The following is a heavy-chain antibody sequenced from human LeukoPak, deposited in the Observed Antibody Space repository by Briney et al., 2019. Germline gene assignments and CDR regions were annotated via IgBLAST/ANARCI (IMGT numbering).Heavy chain of an antibody. CDR2: IYYSGST. J-gene: IGHJ4*02. D-gene: IGHD4-17*01. Sequence: SETLSLTCTVSGGSISSYYWSWIRQPPGKGLEWIGNIYYSGSTNYNPSLKSRVTMSVDTSKNQFSLKLSSVTAADTAVYYCAKGGGYSGDYVSAYWGQGTLVTVSS. CDR1: GGSISSYY. V-gene: IGHV4-59*01. CDR3: AKGGGYSGDYVSAY.